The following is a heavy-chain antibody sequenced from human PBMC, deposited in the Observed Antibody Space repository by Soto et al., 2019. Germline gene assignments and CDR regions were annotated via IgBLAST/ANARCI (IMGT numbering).Heavy chain of an antibody. CDR3: ARSGIAVAEIDY. D-gene: IGHD6-19*01. J-gene: IGHJ4*02. V-gene: IGHV4-31*03. Sequence: SETLSLTCTFSGGSISSGGYYWSWIRQHPGKGLEWIGYIYYSGSTYYNPSLKSRVTISVDTSKNQFSLKLSSVTAADTAVYYCARSGIAVAEIDYWGQGTLVTVSS. CDR1: GGSISSGGYY. CDR2: IYYSGST.